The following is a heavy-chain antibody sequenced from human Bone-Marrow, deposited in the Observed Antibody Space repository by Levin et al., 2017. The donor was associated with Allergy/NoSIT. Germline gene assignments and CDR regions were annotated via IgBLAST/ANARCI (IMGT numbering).Heavy chain of an antibody. D-gene: IGHD2-8*02. CDR2: IGKDESET. CDR1: GFTFSAYW. CDR3: AREDGYCTGGVCYPGAFNL. V-gene: IGHV3-7*01. J-gene: IGHJ3*01. Sequence: GGSLRLSCVTSGFTFSAYWMTWVRQAPGKGLQWVANIGKDESETNYVDSVKGRFTISRDNARNSLYLQMNSLRAEDTAVYYCAREDGYCTGGVCYPGAFNLWGQGTLVTVSS.